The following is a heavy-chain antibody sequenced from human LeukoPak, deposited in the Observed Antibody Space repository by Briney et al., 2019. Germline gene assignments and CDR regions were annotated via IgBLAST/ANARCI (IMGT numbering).Heavy chain of an antibody. CDR2: IFHSGST. D-gene: IGHD1-1*01. Sequence: ASETLSLTCTVSGYSISSGYYWGWIRQPPGKGLEWIGSIFHSGSTYYNPSLKSRVSISVDTSKNQFSLKLTSVTAADTAVYYCARGSTGAWDYWGQGTLVTVSS. V-gene: IGHV4-38-2*02. CDR3: ARGSTGAWDY. J-gene: IGHJ4*02. CDR1: GYSISSGYY.